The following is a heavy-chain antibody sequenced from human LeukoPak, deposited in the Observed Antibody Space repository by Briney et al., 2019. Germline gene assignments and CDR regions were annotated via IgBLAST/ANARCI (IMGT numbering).Heavy chain of an antibody. CDR2: IFHSGST. V-gene: IGHV4-59*01. CDR1: GGSITSYY. CDR3: ARVSATYWFDP. J-gene: IGHJ5*02. D-gene: IGHD3-3*02. Sequence: SETLSLTCTVSGGSITSYYWSWIRQSPGKGLEWIGYIFHSGSTNYNPSLKSRVTISVDTSKNQFSLKLSSVTAADTAMYYCARVSATYWFDPWGQGTLVTVSS.